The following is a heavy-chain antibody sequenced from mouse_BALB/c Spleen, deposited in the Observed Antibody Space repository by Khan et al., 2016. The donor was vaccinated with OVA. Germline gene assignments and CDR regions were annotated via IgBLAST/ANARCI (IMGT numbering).Heavy chain of an antibody. V-gene: IGHV1-4*01. CDR1: GYTFTSYT. CDR2: INPSNAYT. J-gene: IGHJ3*01. CDR3: VREGAYHRNDGWFAY. Sequence: VQLQQSGAELARPGASVKMSCKASGYTFTSYTIHWIKLRPGQGLEWIGYINPSNAYTNYNQRFKDKATLTADKSSTTAYIQLSSLTSDDSAVEYCVREGAYHRNDGWFAYWGLGTLVTVSA. D-gene: IGHD2-14*01.